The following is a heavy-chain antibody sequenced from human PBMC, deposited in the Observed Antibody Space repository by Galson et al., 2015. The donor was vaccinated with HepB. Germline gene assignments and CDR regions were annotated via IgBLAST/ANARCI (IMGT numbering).Heavy chain of an antibody. CDR1: GYTFTSYG. V-gene: IGHV1-18*01. Sequence: SVKVSCKAPGYTFTSYGISWVRQAPGQGLEWMGWISAYNGNTNYAQKLQGRVTMTTDTSTSTAYMELRSLRSDDTAVYYCAREGVDSSSWYSSNSGFDYWGQGTLVTVSS. CDR2: ISAYNGNT. D-gene: IGHD6-13*01. CDR3: AREGVDSSSWYSSNSGFDY. J-gene: IGHJ4*02.